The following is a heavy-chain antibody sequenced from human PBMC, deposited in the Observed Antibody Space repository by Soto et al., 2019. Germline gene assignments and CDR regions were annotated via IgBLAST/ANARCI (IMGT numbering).Heavy chain of an antibody. CDR3: ARLGDYYDSSGYYY. CDR2: IYYSGST. D-gene: IGHD3-22*01. J-gene: IGHJ4*02. Sequence: QLQLQESGPGLVKPSETLSLTCTVSGGSISSSSYYWGWIRQPPGKGLEWIGSIYYSGSTYYNPSLKSRVTISVATSKNQFPLKLSSVTAADTAVYYCARLGDYYDSSGYYYWGQGTLVTVSS. CDR1: GGSISSSSYY. V-gene: IGHV4-39*01.